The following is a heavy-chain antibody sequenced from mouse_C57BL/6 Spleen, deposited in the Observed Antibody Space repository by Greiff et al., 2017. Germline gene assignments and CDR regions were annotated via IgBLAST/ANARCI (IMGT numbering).Heavy chain of an antibody. D-gene: IGHD2-4*01. CDR3: ARRGDYDGSRYFDV. J-gene: IGHJ1*03. CDR1: GFTFSSYG. CDR2: ISSGGSYT. V-gene: IGHV5-6*02. Sequence: EVMLVESGGDLVKPGGSLKLSCAASGFTFSSYGMSWVRQTPDKRLEWVATISSGGSYTYYPDSVKGRFTISRDNAKNTLYLQMSSLKSEDTAMYYCARRGDYDGSRYFDVWGTGTTVTVSS.